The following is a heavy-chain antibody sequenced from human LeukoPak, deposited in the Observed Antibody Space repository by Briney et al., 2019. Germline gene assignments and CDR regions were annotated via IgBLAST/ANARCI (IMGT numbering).Heavy chain of an antibody. V-gene: IGHV4-59*01. CDR2: IYYSGST. J-gene: IGHJ3*02. CDR3: ARGLHGAFDI. Sequence: SETLSLTCTVSGGSISSYYWSWIRQPPGKGLEWIGYIYYSGSTNYNPSLKSRVTISVDTSKNQFSLKLSSVTAADTAVYYCARGLHGAFDIWGQGTMVTVSS. CDR1: GGSISSYY.